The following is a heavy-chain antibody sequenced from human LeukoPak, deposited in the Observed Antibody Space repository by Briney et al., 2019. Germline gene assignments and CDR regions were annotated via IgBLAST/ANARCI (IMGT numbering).Heavy chain of an antibody. Sequence: PSETLSLTCTVSGGSISSYYWSWIRQPPGKGLERIGYIYYSGSTNYNPSLKSRVTISVDTSKNQFSLKLSSVTAADTAVYYCARWVGATHLFDYWGQGILVTVSS. CDR2: IYYSGST. CDR1: GGSISSYY. V-gene: IGHV4-59*01. J-gene: IGHJ4*02. CDR3: ARWVGATHLFDY. D-gene: IGHD1-26*01.